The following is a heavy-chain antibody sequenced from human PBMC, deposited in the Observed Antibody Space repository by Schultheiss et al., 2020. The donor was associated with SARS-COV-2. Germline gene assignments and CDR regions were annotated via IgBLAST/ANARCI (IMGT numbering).Heavy chain of an antibody. J-gene: IGHJ6*02. CDR1: GFTFSSFG. V-gene: IGHV3-30*12. CDR3: ARDPHGIDV. Sequence: GESLKISCAASGFTFSSFGMHWVRQAPGKGLEWVTVISYHGSNKHYADSVKGRFTISRDNSKNTLYLQMNSLRAEDTAVYYCARDPHGIDVWGQGTTVTVSS. CDR2: ISYHGSNK.